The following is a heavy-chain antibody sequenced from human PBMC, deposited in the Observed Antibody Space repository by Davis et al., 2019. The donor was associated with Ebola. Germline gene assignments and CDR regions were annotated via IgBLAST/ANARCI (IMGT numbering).Heavy chain of an antibody. V-gene: IGHV3-30-3*01. Sequence: PGGSLRLSCAASGFTFSSYAMHWVRQAPGKGLEWVAVISYDGSNKYYADSVKGRFTISRDNSKNTLYLQMNSLRAEDTAVYYCARTMYSSSSDYWGQGTLVTVSS. D-gene: IGHD6-6*01. J-gene: IGHJ4*02. CDR1: GFTFSSYA. CDR2: ISYDGSNK. CDR3: ARTMYSSSSDY.